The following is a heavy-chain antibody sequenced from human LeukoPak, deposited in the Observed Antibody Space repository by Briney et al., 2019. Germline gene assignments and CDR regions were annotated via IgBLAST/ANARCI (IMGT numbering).Heavy chain of an antibody. CDR1: GFTVSSNY. J-gene: IGHJ4*02. D-gene: IGHD3-10*01. CDR3: ALMVRGFTFDY. V-gene: IGHV3-53*01. CDR2: IYSGGST. Sequence: GGSLRLSCAASGFTVSSNYMSWVRQAPGKGLEWVSVIYSGGSTYYADSVKGRFTISRDNSKNTLYLQMNSLRAEDTAVYYCALMVRGFTFDYWGQGTLVTVSS.